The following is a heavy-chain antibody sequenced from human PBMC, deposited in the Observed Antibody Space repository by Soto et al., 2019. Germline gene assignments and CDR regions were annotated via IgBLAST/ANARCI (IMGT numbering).Heavy chain of an antibody. Sequence: GGSLRLSCAASGFTFSSYAMSWVRQAPGKGLEWVSAISGSGGSTYYADSVKGRFTISRDNSKNTPYLQMNSLRAEDTAVYYCAKDPHYGDYGFTYFDYWGQRTLVTVSS. D-gene: IGHD4-17*01. CDR2: ISGSGGST. J-gene: IGHJ4*02. V-gene: IGHV3-23*01. CDR3: AKDPHYGDYGFTYFDY. CDR1: GFTFSSYA.